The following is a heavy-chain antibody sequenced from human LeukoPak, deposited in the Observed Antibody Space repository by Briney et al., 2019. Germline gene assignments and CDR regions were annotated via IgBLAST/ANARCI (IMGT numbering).Heavy chain of an antibody. CDR2: INPNSGGT. Sequence: ASVKVSCKASGYTFTGYYMHWVRQAPGQWLEWMGWINPNSGGTNYAQKFQGWVTMTRDTSISTAYMELSRLRSDDTAVYYCARGDVAAAKIYYYYYYGMDVWGQGTTVTVSS. V-gene: IGHV1-2*04. D-gene: IGHD6-13*01. J-gene: IGHJ6*02. CDR1: GYTFTGYY. CDR3: ARGDVAAAKIYYYYYYGMDV.